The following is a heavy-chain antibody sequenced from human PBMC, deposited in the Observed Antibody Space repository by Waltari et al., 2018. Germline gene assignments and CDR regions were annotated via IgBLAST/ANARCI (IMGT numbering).Heavy chain of an antibody. Sequence: EVQLVESGGGLVQPGRSLRLSCTTSGFTFGAHALSWFRQAPGKGLEWVGFIRSKIYGGTADYAASVKGRFTFSRDDSKSIAYLQMDSLKTEDTAVYYCSRVSASGDGMDVWGQGTTVTVSS. CDR2: IRSKIYGGTA. CDR3: SRVSASGDGMDV. V-gene: IGHV3-49*03. J-gene: IGHJ6*02. D-gene: IGHD3-16*01. CDR1: GFTFGAHA.